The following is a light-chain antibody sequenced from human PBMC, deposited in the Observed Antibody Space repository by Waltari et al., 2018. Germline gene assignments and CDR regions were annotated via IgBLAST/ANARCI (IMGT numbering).Light chain of an antibody. CDR3: QKYGTLPAT. J-gene: IGKJ1*01. V-gene: IGKV3-20*01. CDR1: QSVSRW. CDR2: GAS. Sequence: EIVLTQSPGTLSLSPGERATLSYRASQSVSRWLAWYQQKPGQPPRLLIYGASSRANGIPDRFSGSGSGTDFSLTISRLEPEDSAVYYCQKYGTLPATFGQGTKVEVK.